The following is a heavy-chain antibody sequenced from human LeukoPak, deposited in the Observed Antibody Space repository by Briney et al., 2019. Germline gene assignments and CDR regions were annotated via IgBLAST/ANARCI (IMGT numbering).Heavy chain of an antibody. Sequence: GGSLRLSCAASGFTLTSYGMRWVRQAPGKGLEWVAGIWYDGSKKYYADSVKGRFTISRDESKNTLYLQINSLRAEDTALYYCAKPSVSGNYPYYFDYWGQGTLVTVSS. CDR2: IWYDGSKK. D-gene: IGHD1-26*01. CDR1: GFTLTSYG. J-gene: IGHJ4*02. V-gene: IGHV3-33*03. CDR3: AKPSVSGNYPYYFDY.